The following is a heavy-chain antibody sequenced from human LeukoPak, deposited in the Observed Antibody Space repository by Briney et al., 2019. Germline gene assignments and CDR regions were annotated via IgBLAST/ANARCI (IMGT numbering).Heavy chain of an antibody. D-gene: IGHD3-3*01. J-gene: IGHJ3*02. CDR2: ISSSSSYI. V-gene: IGHV3-21*01. CDR1: GFTFSSYS. Sequence: GGSLRLSCAASGFTFSSYSVNWVRQAPGKGLEWVSSISSSSSYIYYADSVKGRFTISRDNAKNSLYLQMNSLRAEDTAVYYCAGDHDDSGNYDFWSGYYRGTNAFDIWGQGTMVTVSS. CDR3: AGDHDDSGNYDFWSGYYRGTNAFDI.